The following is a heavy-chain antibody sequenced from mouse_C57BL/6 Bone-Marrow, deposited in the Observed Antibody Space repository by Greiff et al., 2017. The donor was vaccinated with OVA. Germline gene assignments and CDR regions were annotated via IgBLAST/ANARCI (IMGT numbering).Heavy chain of an antibody. Sequence: QVQLKESGAELVRPGTSVKVSCKASGYAFTNYLIEWVKQRPGQGLEWIGVINPGSGGTTYNEKFKGKATLTADKSSSTAYMQLSSLTSEDSAVYFCAREGAYDGYYVGYFDYWGQGTTLTVSS. CDR3: AREGAYDGYYVGYFDY. CDR1: GYAFTNYL. J-gene: IGHJ2*01. D-gene: IGHD2-3*01. CDR2: INPGSGGT. V-gene: IGHV1-54*01.